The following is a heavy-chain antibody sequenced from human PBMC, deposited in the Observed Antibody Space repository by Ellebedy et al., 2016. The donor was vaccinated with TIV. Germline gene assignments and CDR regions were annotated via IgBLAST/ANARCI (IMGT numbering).Heavy chain of an antibody. Sequence: GESLKISXAASGLTFSTNSLNWVRQAPGRGLGWIAHIPNSSTKTYYADSVRGRFTISRDSVSNSLTLQMNGLRAEDTALYYCARDVSYSSYDYWGQGTLVTVSS. CDR3: ARDVSYSSYDY. D-gene: IGHD4-11*01. CDR2: IPNSSTKT. V-gene: IGHV3-48*01. J-gene: IGHJ4*02. CDR1: GLTFSTNS.